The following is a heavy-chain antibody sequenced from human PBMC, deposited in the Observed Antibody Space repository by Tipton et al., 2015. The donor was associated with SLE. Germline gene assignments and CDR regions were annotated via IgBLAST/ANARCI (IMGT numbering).Heavy chain of an antibody. V-gene: IGHV3-7*01. CDR3: VRDRAYCRGGTCYTVLDY. J-gene: IGHJ4*02. CDR2: INRDETEK. D-gene: IGHD2-15*01. CDR1: GFRFSDFW. Sequence: GSLRLSCVASGFRFSDFWMNWVRQAPGKGLEWVANINRDETEKNYLDSVKGRFTISRDNAQNSLFLQMHSLRAEDTALYYCVRDRAYCRGGTCYTVLDYWGQGALVSVSS.